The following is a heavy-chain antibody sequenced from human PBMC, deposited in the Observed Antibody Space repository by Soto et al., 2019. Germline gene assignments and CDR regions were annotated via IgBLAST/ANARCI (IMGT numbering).Heavy chain of an antibody. CDR1: GGSISSGGYY. CDR2: IYYSGST. CDR3: ARVLTTVTIYYYYMDV. J-gene: IGHJ6*03. V-gene: IGHV4-31*03. Sequence: LTCTVSGGSISSGGYYWSWIRQHPGKGLEWIGYIYYSGSTYYNPSLKSRVTISVDTSKNQFSLKLSSVTAADTAVYYCARVLTTVTIYYYYMDVWGKGTTVTVSS. D-gene: IGHD4-17*01.